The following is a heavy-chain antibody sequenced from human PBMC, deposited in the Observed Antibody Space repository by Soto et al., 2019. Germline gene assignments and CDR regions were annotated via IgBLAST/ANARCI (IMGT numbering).Heavy chain of an antibody. CDR2: ISIDGSST. Sequence: EVQLVESGGGSVQPGGSLRLSCEASGFTFSSYWMHWVRQSPGKGLVWVSRISIDGSSTSYGDSVKGRFTVSRDNAKNTLYLQMSSLRADDTALYYGSRRGAVTVLQSLGQGTLVSVSS. V-gene: IGHV3-74*02. CDR3: SRRGAVTVLQS. D-gene: IGHD6-19*01. J-gene: IGHJ5*02. CDR1: GFTFSSYW.